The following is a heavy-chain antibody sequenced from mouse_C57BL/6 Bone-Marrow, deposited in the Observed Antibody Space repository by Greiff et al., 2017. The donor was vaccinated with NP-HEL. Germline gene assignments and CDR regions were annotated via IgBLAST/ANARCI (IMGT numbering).Heavy chain of an antibody. Sequence: QVQLQQPGAELVKPGASVKMSCKASGYTFTSYWITWVKQRPGQGLEWIGDIYPGSGSSNYNEKFKSKATLTVDTSSSTAYMQLSSLKSEDSAVYYCARGGLGSYAMDCWGQGTSVTVSS. CDR2: IYPGSGSS. D-gene: IGHD3-3*01. CDR3: ARGGLGSYAMDC. CDR1: GYTFTSYW. V-gene: IGHV1-55*01. J-gene: IGHJ4*01.